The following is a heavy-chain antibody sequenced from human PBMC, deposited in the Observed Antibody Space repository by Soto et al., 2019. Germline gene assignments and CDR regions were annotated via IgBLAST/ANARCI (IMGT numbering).Heavy chain of an antibody. CDR2: ISYDGSNK. D-gene: IGHD2-15*01. J-gene: IGHJ6*02. CDR3: AKDLEDCSGGSCYGMDV. Sequence: QVQLVESGGGVVQPGRSLRLSCAAYGFTFSSYGMHWVRQAPGRGMEWVAVISYDGSNKYYADSVKGRFTISRDNSKNTLYLQMNSLRAEDTAVYYCAKDLEDCSGGSCYGMDVWGQGTTVTVSS. V-gene: IGHV3-30*18. CDR1: GFTFSSYG.